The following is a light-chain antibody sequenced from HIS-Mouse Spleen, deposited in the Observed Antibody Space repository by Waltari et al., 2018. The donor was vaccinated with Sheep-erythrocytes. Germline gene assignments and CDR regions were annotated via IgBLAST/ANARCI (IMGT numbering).Light chain of an antibody. CDR2: YAS. V-gene: IGKV6-21*01. Sequence: EIVLTQSPDFQSVAPKEKVTITCRASQSIGSSLHWHQQKPDQSPKLLIKYASQSFSGVPSRFSGSGSGTDFTLTINSLEAEDFATYYCLQDYNYPYTFGQGTKLEIK. CDR1: QSIGSS. CDR3: LQDYNYPYT. J-gene: IGKJ2*01.